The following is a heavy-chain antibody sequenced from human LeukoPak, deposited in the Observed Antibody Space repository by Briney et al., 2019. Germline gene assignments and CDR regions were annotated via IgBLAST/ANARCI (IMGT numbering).Heavy chain of an antibody. V-gene: IGHV3-23*01. CDR1: GFTFSSYG. J-gene: IGHJ3*02. D-gene: IGHD3-22*01. Sequence: GSLRLSCAASGFTFSSYGMSWVRQAPGKGLEWVSAISGSGGSTYYADSVKGRFTISRDNSKNTLYLQMNSLRVEDTAVYYCARDLFLSGYLDAFDIWGQGTVVTVSS. CDR2: ISGSGGST. CDR3: ARDLFLSGYLDAFDI.